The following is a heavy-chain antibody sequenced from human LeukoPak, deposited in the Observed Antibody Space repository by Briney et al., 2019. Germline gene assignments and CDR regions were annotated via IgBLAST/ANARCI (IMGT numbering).Heavy chain of an antibody. J-gene: IGHJ5*02. CDR2: INWNGGST. CDR1: GFTFDDYG. D-gene: IGHD2-2*01. Sequence: PGVSLRLSSAASGFTFDDYGMSWVRQAPGKGLEWDSGINWNGGSTGYADSVKGRFTISRDNAKNSLYLQMNSLRAEDTALYYCARDLGYCSSTSCLNWFDPWGQGTLVTVSS. CDR3: ARDLGYCSSTSCLNWFDP. V-gene: IGHV3-20*03.